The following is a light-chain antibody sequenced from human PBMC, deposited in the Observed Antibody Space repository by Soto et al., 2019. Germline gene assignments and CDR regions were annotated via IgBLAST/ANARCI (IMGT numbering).Light chain of an antibody. CDR1: QSLGHNF. V-gene: IGKV3D-20*01. Sequence: EVVLTQSPATLSLSPGERVTLSCGASQSLGHNFLAWYQQKSGLAPTRLLFAVSTRATGIPYRFSGRGSGTDFPLSINALQPDDGAVYDCHQFSDSPTFGGGTRVEMK. CDR2: AVS. CDR3: HQFSDSPT. J-gene: IGKJ4*01.